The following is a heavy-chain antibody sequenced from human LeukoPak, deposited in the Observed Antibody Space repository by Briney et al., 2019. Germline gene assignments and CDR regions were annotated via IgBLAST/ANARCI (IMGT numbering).Heavy chain of an antibody. CDR1: GYTFTVYY. J-gene: IGHJ5*02. CDR2: INPNSGGT. CDR3: ARLRMVQDTRWFDP. V-gene: IGHV1-2*02. D-gene: IGHD3-10*01. Sequence: GASVKVSCKASGYTFTVYYMDWVRHAPGQGLEWMGWINPNSGGTNYAQKFQGRVTMTRDTSISTAYMELSRLRSDDTAGYYCARLRMVQDTRWFDPRGQGTLVTVSS.